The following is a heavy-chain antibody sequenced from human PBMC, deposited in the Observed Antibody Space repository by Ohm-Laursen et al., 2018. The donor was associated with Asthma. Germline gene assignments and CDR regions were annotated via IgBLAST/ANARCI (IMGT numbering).Heavy chain of an antibody. CDR1: GGPFSTSV. CDR2: LNSVFGTS. Sequence: EASVKVSCKPLGGPFSTSVFGWVRQAPGQGLEWLGGLNSVFGTSTYAQKFHDRFTITADEYTSTVNMTLSSLTSEDTAVYYCARKAGSCIVSTCYSLDFWGQGTLVTVSS. D-gene: IGHD2-15*01. J-gene: IGHJ4*02. V-gene: IGHV1-69*13. CDR3: ARKAGSCIVSTCYSLDF.